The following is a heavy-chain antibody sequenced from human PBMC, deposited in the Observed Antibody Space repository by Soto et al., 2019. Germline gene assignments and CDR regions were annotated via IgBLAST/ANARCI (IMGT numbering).Heavy chain of an antibody. CDR1: GFTFSTYG. CDR3: AKERYSSRSRDFDY. J-gene: IGHJ4*02. Sequence: QVQLVESGGGVVQHGRSLRLSCAASGFTFSTYGMHWVRQAPGKGLEWVAVISYDGTNKYYADSVKGRFTISRDNSKNTLYLQMNSLRAEDTAVYYCAKERYSSRSRDFDYWGQGTLVTVSS. V-gene: IGHV3-30*18. D-gene: IGHD6-13*01. CDR2: ISYDGTNK.